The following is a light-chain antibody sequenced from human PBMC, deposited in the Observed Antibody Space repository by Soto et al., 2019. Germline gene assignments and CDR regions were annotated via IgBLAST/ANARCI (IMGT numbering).Light chain of an antibody. J-gene: IGKJ1*01. CDR1: QSISGW. CDR2: DAF. V-gene: IGKV1-5*01. CDR3: QQYAYYPWT. Sequence: DIQMTQSPSTLSASVGDRVTITCRASQSISGWLAWYQQTPGKAPKLLISDAFRLESGVPSRFRGSGSGTEFSLTISSLQPGDSATFYCQQYAYYPWTFGRGTKVDIX.